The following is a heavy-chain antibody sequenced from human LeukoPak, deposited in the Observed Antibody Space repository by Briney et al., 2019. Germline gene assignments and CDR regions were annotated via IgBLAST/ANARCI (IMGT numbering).Heavy chain of an antibody. CDR2: IWYDGSNK. V-gene: IGHV3-30*02. Sequence: PGGSLRLFCAASGFIFSNHGMHWVRQAPGKGPEWVALIWYDGSNKYYGESVKGRFTISRDNSKNTVYLQMNSLRAEDTAVYYCARDPSSSSSVWGCLDYWGQGTLVTVSS. J-gene: IGHJ4*02. CDR1: GFIFSNHG. CDR3: ARDPSSSSSVWGCLDY. D-gene: IGHD6-6*01.